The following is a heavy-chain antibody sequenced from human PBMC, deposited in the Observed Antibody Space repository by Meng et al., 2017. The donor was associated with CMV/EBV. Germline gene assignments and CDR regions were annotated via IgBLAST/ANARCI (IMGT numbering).Heavy chain of an antibody. D-gene: IGHD3-10*01. CDR3: ARKGSFGAFDY. CDR2: IIPIFSTA. CDR1: GGTFSSYA. V-gene: IGHV1-69*05. Sequence: SVKVSCQASGGTFSSYAISWVRQAPGQGLEWMGEIIPIFSTANYAQKFQGRVTITTDESTSSAYMELSSLRSEDTAVYYCARKGSFGAFDYWGQGTLVTVSS. J-gene: IGHJ4*02.